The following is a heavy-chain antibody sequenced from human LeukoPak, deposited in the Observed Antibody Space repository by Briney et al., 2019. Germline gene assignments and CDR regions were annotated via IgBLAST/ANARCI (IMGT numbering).Heavy chain of an antibody. D-gene: IGHD3-22*01. Sequence: GGSLRLSCAASGFTFSSYAMSWVRQAPGKGLEWVSAISGSGGSTYYADSVKGRFTISRDNSKNTVYLQMNSLRAEDTAVYYCAKDPPYYYDSSGYGGGAFDIWGQGTMVTVSS. CDR2: ISGSGGST. J-gene: IGHJ3*02. CDR1: GFTFSSYA. V-gene: IGHV3-23*01. CDR3: AKDPPYYYDSSGYGGGAFDI.